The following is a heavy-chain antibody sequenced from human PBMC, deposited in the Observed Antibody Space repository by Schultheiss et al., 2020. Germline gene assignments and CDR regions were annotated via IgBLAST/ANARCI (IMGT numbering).Heavy chain of an antibody. CDR3: ARMYGDYENNWFDP. CDR1: GDSISSYY. CDR2: IYYSGST. D-gene: IGHD4-17*01. Sequence: SETLSLTCTVSGDSISSYYWSWIRQPPGKGLEWIGYIYYSGSTYYNPSLKSRVTISVDTSKNQFSLKLSSVTAADTAVYYCARMYGDYENNWFDPWGQGTLVTVSS. J-gene: IGHJ5*02. V-gene: IGHV4-59*12.